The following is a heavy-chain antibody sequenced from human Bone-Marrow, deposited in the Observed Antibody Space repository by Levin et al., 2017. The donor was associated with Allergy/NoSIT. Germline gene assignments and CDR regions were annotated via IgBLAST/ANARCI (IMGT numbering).Heavy chain of an antibody. D-gene: IGHD1-1*01. V-gene: IGHV5-51*01. Sequence: LGESLKISCQGSGYRFTGYWIGWVRQMPGKALEWMGVIYPGDSDTRYNPSFQGQVTISADKSINTAYLQWSSLQASDTAIYYCARMEDYYYGLDFWGQGTTVTVSS. CDR1: GYRFTGYW. J-gene: IGHJ6*02. CDR2: IYPGDSDT. CDR3: ARMEDYYYGLDF.